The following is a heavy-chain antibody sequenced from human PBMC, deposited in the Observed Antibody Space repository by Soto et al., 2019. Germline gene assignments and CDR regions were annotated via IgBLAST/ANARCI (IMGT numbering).Heavy chain of an antibody. J-gene: IGHJ2*01. D-gene: IGHD4-17*01. CDR2: ISYDGSNK. CDR1: GFTFSSYG. Sequence: PRLSCAASGFTFSSYGMHWVRQAPGKGLEWVAVISYDGSNKYYADSVKGRFTISRDNSKNTLYLQMNSLRAEDTAVYYCAKDYGDYDWYFDLWGRGTLVTVSS. CDR3: AKDYGDYDWYFDL. V-gene: IGHV3-30*18.